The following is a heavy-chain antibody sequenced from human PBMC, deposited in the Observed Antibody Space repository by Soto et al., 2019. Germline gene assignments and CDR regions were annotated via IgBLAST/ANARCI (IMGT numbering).Heavy chain of an antibody. Sequence: PGESLKISCKGSGYSFTSYWIGWVRQMPGKGLEWVGIIYPGDSDTRYSPSFQGQVTISADKSISTAYLQWSSLKASDTAMYYCARHGLRRQLVPQVGYYYYGMDVWGQGTTVTVYS. CDR3: ARHGLRRQLVPQVGYYYYGMDV. CDR2: IYPGDSDT. V-gene: IGHV5-51*01. CDR1: GYSFTSYW. D-gene: IGHD6-6*01. J-gene: IGHJ6*02.